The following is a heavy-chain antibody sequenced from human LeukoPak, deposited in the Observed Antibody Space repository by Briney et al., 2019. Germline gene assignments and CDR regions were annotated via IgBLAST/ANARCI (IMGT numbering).Heavy chain of an antibody. V-gene: IGHV3-11*06. CDR1: GFTFSEYY. J-gene: IGHJ1*01. Sequence: GGSLRLSCAPSGFTFSEYYMNWSRQAPGKGLEWVAYISSSGSHINHADSVKGRFTISRDNAKDSLFLLMNSLRDEDTAVYFCATLVPCWRRGTLVTVSS. CDR2: ISSSGSHI. CDR3: ATLVPC. D-gene: IGHD6-6*01.